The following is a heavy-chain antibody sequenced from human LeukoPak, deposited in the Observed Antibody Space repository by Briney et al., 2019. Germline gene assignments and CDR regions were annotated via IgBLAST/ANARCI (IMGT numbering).Heavy chain of an antibody. V-gene: IGHV3-74*01. D-gene: IGHD4-17*01. CDR3: AREAYDYGDYFPDY. Sequence: PGGSLRLSCAASGFIFSSYWMHWVRQAPGKGLVWVSRINSDGSSTSYADSVKGRFTISRDNAKNTLYLQMNSLRAEDTAVYYCAREAYDYGDYFPDYWGQGTLVTVSS. CDR2: INSDGSST. J-gene: IGHJ4*02. CDR1: GFIFSSYW.